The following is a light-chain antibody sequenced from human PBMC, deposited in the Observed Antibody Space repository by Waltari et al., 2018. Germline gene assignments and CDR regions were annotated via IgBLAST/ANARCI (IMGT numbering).Light chain of an antibody. CDR1: QGISSY. Sequence: CRASQGISSYLGWYEQKPGKAPKLLIYAASTLQSGVPARFSGSGSGTDFTLTISSLQAEDFASYYCQQLNSHPLTFGGGTKVEIK. CDR3: QQLNSHPLT. CDR2: AAS. V-gene: IGKV1-9*01. J-gene: IGKJ4*01.